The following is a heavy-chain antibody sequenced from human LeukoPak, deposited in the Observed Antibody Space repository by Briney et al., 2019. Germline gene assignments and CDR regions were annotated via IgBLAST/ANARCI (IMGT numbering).Heavy chain of an antibody. D-gene: IGHD3-22*01. J-gene: IGHJ3*02. V-gene: IGHV4-59*01. CDR3: ARAVYYYDSSGSVDAFDI. CDR2: IYYSGST. CDR1: GGSISSYY. Sequence: SETLSLTCTVSGGSISSYYRSWIRQPPGKGLEWIGYIYYSGSTNYNPSLKSRVTISVDTPKNQFSLKLSSVTAADTAVYYCARAVYYYDSSGSVDAFDIWGQGTMVTVSS.